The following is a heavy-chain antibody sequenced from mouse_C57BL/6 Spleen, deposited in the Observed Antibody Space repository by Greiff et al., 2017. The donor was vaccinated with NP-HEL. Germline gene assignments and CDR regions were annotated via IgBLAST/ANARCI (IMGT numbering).Heavy chain of an antibody. Sequence: QVQLKQSGAELVKPGASVKISCKASGYAFSSYWMNWVKQRPGKGLEWIGQIYPGDGDTNYNGKFKGKATLTADKSSSTAYMQLSSLTSEDSAVYFCARSDWYWYFDVWGTGTTVTVSS. CDR1: GYAFSSYW. J-gene: IGHJ1*03. CDR2: IYPGDGDT. D-gene: IGHD4-1*01. CDR3: ARSDWYWYFDV. V-gene: IGHV1-80*01.